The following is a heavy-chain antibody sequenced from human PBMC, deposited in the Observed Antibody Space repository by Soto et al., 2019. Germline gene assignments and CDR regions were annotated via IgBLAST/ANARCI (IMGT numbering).Heavy chain of an antibody. CDR2: VHHSGST. D-gene: IGHD3-10*01. Sequence: SETLSLTCAVSGHSIRSNTWWGWIRQPPGKGLEWIGYVHHSGSTFYNPSLKSRVSISVDTSKNQFSLKLSSVTAADTAVYFCVRGVLSWGQGTLVTVSS. J-gene: IGHJ1*01. V-gene: IGHV4-28*03. CDR3: VRGVLS. CDR1: GHSIRSNTW.